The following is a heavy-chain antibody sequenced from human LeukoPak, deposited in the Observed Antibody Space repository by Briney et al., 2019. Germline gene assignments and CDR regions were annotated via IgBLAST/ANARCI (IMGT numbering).Heavy chain of an antibody. CDR2: IYYSGST. CDR3: ARIGVVVVAATPTWYFDL. D-gene: IGHD2-15*01. CDR1: GGSISSYY. V-gene: IGHV4-59*01. J-gene: IGHJ2*01. Sequence: SETLSLTCTVSGGSISSYYWSRIRQPPGKGLEWIGYIYYSGSTNYNPSLKSRVTISVDTSKYPFSLKLSSVTAADTAVYYCARIGVVVVAATPTWYFDLWGRGTLVTVSS.